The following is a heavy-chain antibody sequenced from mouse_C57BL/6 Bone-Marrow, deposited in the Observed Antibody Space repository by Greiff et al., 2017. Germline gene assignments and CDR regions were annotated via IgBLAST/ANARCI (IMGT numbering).Heavy chain of an antibody. J-gene: IGHJ1*03. CDR3: ARSFYHWYFDV. CDR2: INPYNGDT. Sequence: EVQLQQSGPELVKPGDSVKISCKASGYSFTGYFMNWVMQSHGKSLEWIGRINPYNGDTFYNQKFKGQATLTVDKSSSTAHMKLRSLTSEDSAVYYCARSFYHWYFDVWGTGTTVTVSS. V-gene: IGHV1-20*01. CDR1: GYSFTGYF.